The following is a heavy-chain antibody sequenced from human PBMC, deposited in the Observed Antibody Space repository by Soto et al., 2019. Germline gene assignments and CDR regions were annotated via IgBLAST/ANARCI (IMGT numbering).Heavy chain of an antibody. D-gene: IGHD6-13*01. J-gene: IGHJ4*02. CDR1: GYTFTSYA. CDR3: ARFPVAARGYYFHY. V-gene: IGHV1-3*01. Sequence: ASVKVSCKASGYTFTSYAMHWVRQAPGQRLEWMGWINAGNGDTKYSQKFQGRVTITRDTSASTAYMELSSLRSEDTAVYYCARFPVAARGYYFHYWGQGTLVTVSS. CDR2: INAGNGDT.